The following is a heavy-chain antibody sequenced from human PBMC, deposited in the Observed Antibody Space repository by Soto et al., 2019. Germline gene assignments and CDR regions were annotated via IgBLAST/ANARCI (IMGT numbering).Heavy chain of an antibody. CDR3: ASEPYNYVSWC. CDR1: EFRFSDNY. Sequence: LRLACLASEFRFSDNYMTWIRQSPGKGLEWVSKISGGGTTKYYADSVKGRFTVSRDNAKNSLYLQMNSLTAEDTAVYYGASEPYNYVSWCWCQGSRLTV. D-gene: IGHD3-10*02. V-gene: IGHV3-11*01. J-gene: IGHJ1*01. CDR2: ISGGGTTK.